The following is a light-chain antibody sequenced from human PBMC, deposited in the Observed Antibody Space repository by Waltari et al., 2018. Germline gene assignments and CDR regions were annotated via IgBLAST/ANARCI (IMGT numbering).Light chain of an antibody. J-gene: IGLJ1*01. CDR2: DVT. CDR1: RRAVGAYDY. CDR3: CSYAGRYTNYV. V-gene: IGLV2-11*01. Sequence: QSALTQPRSVSGSPGQSVTISCTGTRRAVGAYDYVSWYQQRPGKAPKLIIYDVTERPSGVPDRFSGSKSDNKASLTISGLQADDEADYYCCSYAGRYTNYVFGSGTKVTVL.